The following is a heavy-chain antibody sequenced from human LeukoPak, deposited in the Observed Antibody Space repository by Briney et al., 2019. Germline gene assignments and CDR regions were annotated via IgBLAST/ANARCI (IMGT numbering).Heavy chain of an antibody. CDR3: ARYFDNTAYSWRRFDL. J-gene: IGHJ5*02. CDR1: GFIFSNFW. D-gene: IGHD2-21*02. Sequence: GGSLRLSCTASGFIFSNFWMTWVRQAPGKRPEWLATIRQDGGDKWYLDSVKGRFTIFRDNARKSLYLQMNGLRAEDTAVYYCARYFDNTAYSWRRFDLWGHGALVTVSS. CDR2: IRQDGGDK. V-gene: IGHV3-7*01.